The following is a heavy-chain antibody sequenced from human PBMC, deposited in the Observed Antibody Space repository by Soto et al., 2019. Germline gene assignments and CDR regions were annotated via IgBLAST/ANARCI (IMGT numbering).Heavy chain of an antibody. CDR1: GGSLSNYY. Sequence: SETLSLTCTVSGGSLSNYYWNWIRQPPGKALEWIGYIYYSGSTNYNPSLKSRVTISLDTSRNQIALKLSSVTAADTAIYYCARDGTAMVYGIWGQGTLVTVS. D-gene: IGHD5-18*01. J-gene: IGHJ4*02. V-gene: IGHV4-59*01. CDR3: ARDGTAMVYGI. CDR2: IYYSGST.